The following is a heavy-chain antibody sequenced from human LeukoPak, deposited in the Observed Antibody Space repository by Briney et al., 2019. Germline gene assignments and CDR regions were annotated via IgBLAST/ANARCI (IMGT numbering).Heavy chain of an antibody. J-gene: IGHJ3*02. CDR2: IYSGGST. D-gene: IGHD3-22*01. Sequence: GGSLRLSCAASGFTVSSNYMSWVRQAPGKGLEWVSVIYSGGSTHYSDSVKGRFTISRDNSKNTLYLQMNSLRAEDTAVYYCARESLYDSSGYYDAFDIWGQGTMVTVSS. CDR3: ARESLYDSSGYYDAFDI. CDR1: GFTVSSNY. V-gene: IGHV3-53*01.